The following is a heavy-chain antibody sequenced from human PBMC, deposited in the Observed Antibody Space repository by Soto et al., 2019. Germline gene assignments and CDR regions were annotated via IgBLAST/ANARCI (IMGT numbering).Heavy chain of an antibody. CDR2: LDYSGGT. CDR1: GGSISSTSYH. CDR3: ARNYYDGSGLYY. V-gene: IGHV4-39*01. D-gene: IGHD3-22*01. Sequence: SLTCTVSGGSISSTSYHWVWIRQPPGKGLEWIGSLDYSGGTFYNPSLKSRVTISADTSKNQFSLKVNSVTAADTAVYYCARNYYDGSGLYYWGQGTLVTVSS. J-gene: IGHJ4*02.